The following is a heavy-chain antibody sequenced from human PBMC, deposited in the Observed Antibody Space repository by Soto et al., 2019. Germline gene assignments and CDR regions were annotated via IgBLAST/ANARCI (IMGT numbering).Heavy chain of an antibody. J-gene: IGHJ4*02. D-gene: IGHD2-2*01. Sequence: GESLKISCAASGFTFSSYWMSWVRQAPGKGLEWVANIKQDGSEKYYVDSVKGRFTISRDNAKNSLYLQMNSLRAEDTAVYYCARGRWCSSTSCYYFDYWGQGTLVTVSS. CDR3: ARGRWCSSTSCYYFDY. V-gene: IGHV3-7*01. CDR1: GFTFSSYW. CDR2: IKQDGSEK.